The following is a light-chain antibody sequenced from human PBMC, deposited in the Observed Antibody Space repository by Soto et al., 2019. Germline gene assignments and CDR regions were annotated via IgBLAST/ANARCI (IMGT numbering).Light chain of an antibody. J-gene: IGKJ1*01. CDR2: GAS. V-gene: IGKV3-15*01. CDR1: QSVSNN. Sequence: EIVMTQSPATLSVSPGERATLSCRASQSVSNNVAWYQQKPGQAPRLLIYGASTRATGIPARFSGSGSGTEFTLTISSLLSEDFAVYYCQQYNNWPRTFGQGTKVQI. CDR3: QQYNNWPRT.